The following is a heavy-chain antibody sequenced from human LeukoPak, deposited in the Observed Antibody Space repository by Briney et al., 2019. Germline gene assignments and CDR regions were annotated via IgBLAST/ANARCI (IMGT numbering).Heavy chain of an antibody. CDR2: IFYNGST. J-gene: IGHJ5*01. CDR1: GDSIGSYY. CDR3: ARGRARDGSYPWLDS. Sequence: KTSETLSLTCSVSGDSIGSYYWTWIRQSPGKGLEWIGYIFYNGSTNSSPSLKSRVTISVDTSNNQFSLQLRSVNAADTAIYYCARGRARDGSYPWLDSWGQGTLVTVSS. D-gene: IGHD3-16*02. V-gene: IGHV4-59*01.